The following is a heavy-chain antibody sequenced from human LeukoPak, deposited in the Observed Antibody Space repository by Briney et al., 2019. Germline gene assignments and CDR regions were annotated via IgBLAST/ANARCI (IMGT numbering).Heavy chain of an antibody. V-gene: IGHV1-69*05. J-gene: IGHJ4*02. CDR3: ARDRNWNELDY. D-gene: IGHD1-1*01. CDR2: IIPIFGTA. CDR1: GGTFSSYA. Sequence: SVKVSCKASGGTFSSYAISWVRQAPGQGLEWMGRIIPIFGTANYAQKFQGRVTITTDESTSTAYMELSSLISEDTAVYYCARDRNWNELDYWGQGTLVTVSS.